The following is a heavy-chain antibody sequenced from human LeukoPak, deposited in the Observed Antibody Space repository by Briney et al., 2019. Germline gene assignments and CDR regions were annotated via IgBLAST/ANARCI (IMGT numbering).Heavy chain of an antibody. J-gene: IGHJ4*02. Sequence: GRSLRLSCAASGFTFSNAWMSWGRQAQGKGLEWVCRIESKTDGGTTDYAAPVKGRFTISRDDSKNALYLQMDSLKTEDTAVYYCTTGCITMIVVVRDYWGQGTLVTVSS. CDR3: TTGCITMIVVVRDY. D-gene: IGHD3-22*01. V-gene: IGHV3-15*04. CDR2: IESKTDGGTT. CDR1: GFTFSNAW.